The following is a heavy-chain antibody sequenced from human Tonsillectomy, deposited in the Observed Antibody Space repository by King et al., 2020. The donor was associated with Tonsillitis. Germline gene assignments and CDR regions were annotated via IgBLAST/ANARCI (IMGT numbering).Heavy chain of an antibody. D-gene: IGHD1-26*01. CDR2: IRSKAYGGTT. CDR3: XRWWELXHDLXY. CDR1: GFTFGDYA. Sequence: QLVQSGGGLVQPGRSLRLSCTASGFTFGDYAMSWFRQAPGKGLEWVGFIRSKAYGGTTEYAASVKGRFTISRDDSKSIAYLQMNSLKTEDTAVYYCXRWWELXHDLXYWGQXTLVTVSS. J-gene: IGHJ4*02. V-gene: IGHV3-49*03.